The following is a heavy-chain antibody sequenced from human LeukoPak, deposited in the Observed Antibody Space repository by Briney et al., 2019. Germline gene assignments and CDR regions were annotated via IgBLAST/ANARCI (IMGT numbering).Heavy chain of an antibody. D-gene: IGHD6-13*01. Sequence: SETLSLTCTVSGGSISSHYWSRIRQPPGKGLEWIGYIYYSGSTNYNPSLKSRVTISVDTSKNQFSLKLSSVTAADTAVYYCARDSYSSSWYNWFDPWGQGTLVTVSS. CDR2: IYYSGST. CDR3: ARDSYSSSWYNWFDP. J-gene: IGHJ5*02. CDR1: GGSISSHY. V-gene: IGHV4-59*11.